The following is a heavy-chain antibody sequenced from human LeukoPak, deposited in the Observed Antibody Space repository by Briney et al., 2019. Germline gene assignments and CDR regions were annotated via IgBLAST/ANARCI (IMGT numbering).Heavy chain of an antibody. Sequence: GGSLRLSCAAFGFTFSSYAMSWVRQAPGKGLEWVSAISGSGGSTYYADSVKGRFTISRDNSKNTLYLQMNSLRAEDTAVYYCAKDVDNRNDVGFDYWGQGTLVTVSS. J-gene: IGHJ4*02. CDR2: ISGSGGST. CDR3: AKDVDNRNDVGFDY. V-gene: IGHV3-23*01. CDR1: GFTFSSYA. D-gene: IGHD1-20*01.